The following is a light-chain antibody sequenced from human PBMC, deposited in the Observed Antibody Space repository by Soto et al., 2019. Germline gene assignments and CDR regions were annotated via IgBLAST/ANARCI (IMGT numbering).Light chain of an antibody. J-gene: IGKJ5*01. CDR2: AAS. CDR3: QQYYSFTPT. Sequence: IQMTQTPSSFSASTGDRVTIACRASQGISSYLAWYQQKPGKAPELLIYAASTLQSGVPSRFSGSGSGTDFTLTISCLQSEDVATYYCQQYYSFTPTFGQGTRLEI. CDR1: QGISSY. V-gene: IGKV1-8*01.